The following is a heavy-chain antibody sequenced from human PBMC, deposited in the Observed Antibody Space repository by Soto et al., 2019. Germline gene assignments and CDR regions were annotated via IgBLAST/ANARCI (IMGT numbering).Heavy chain of an antibody. CDR2: ISSSSSYI. CDR1: GFTFSSYS. D-gene: IGHD3-10*01. Sequence: GGSLRLSCAASGFTFSSYSMNWVRQAPGKGLEWVSSISSSSSYIYYADSVKGRFTISRDNAKNSLYLQMNSLRAEDTAVYYCARGYITMVRGVIISGVDSPFDYWGQGTLVTVSS. CDR3: ARGYITMVRGVIISGVDSPFDY. J-gene: IGHJ4*02. V-gene: IGHV3-21*01.